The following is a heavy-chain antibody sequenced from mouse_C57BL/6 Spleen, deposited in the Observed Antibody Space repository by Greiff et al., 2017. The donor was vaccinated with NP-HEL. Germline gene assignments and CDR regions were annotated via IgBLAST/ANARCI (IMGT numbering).Heavy chain of an antibody. Sequence: DVMLVESGGGLVQPGGSLKLSCAASGFTFSDYYMYWVRQTPEKRLEWVAYISNGGGSTYYPDTVKGRFTISRDNAKNTLYLQMSRLKSEDTAMYYCASYDYALYAMDYWGQGTSVTVSS. CDR1: GFTFSDYY. J-gene: IGHJ4*01. CDR3: ASYDYALYAMDY. D-gene: IGHD2-4*01. CDR2: ISNGGGST. V-gene: IGHV5-12*01.